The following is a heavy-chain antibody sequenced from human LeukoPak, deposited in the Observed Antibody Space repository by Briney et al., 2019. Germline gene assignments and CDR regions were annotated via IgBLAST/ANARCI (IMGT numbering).Heavy chain of an antibody. J-gene: IGHJ6*03. V-gene: IGHV3-23*01. CDR1: GFTFSSYA. Sequence: GGSLRLSCAASGFTFSSYAMSWVRQAPGRGLEWVSGIIDNGDITYYANSVRGRFTISRDNSKNTLYLQMNSLRAEDTAVYYCAKLGGQQVYNYYVAVWGKGTTVAVSS. CDR2: IIDNGDIT. CDR3: AKLGGQQVYNYYVAV. D-gene: IGHD3-16*01.